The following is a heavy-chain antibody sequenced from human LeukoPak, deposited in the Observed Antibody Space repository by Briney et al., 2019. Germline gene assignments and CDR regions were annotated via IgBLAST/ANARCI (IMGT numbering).Heavy chain of an antibody. CDR1: GFIFSRYT. CDR3: ARGVVTAYAAFDS. D-gene: IGHD2-21*02. V-gene: IGHV3-30-3*01. CDR2: ISFDGSTK. J-gene: IGHJ4*02. Sequence: GRSLRLSCAASGFIFSRYTLHWVRQAPGKGLEWVSMISFDGSTKDYADSVKGRFTISRDSSKNTLDLQMTSLRTEDTAVYYCARGVVTAYAAFDSWGQGTLVTVSS.